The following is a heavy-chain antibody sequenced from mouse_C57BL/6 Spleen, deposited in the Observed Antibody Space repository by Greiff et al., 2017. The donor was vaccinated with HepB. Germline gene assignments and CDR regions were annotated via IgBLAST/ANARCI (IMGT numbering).Heavy chain of an antibody. CDR1: GFTFSSYG. J-gene: IGHJ2*01. CDR2: ISSGGSYT. V-gene: IGHV5-6*02. CDR3: ARHCLERYYFDD. Sequence: DVMLVESGGDLVKPGGSLKLSCAASGFTFSSYGMSWVRQTPDKRLEWVATISSGGSYTYYPDSVKGRFTISRDNAKNTLYLQMSSLKSEDTAMYYCARHCLERYYFDDWGQGTTLTVSS. D-gene: IGHD2-10*02.